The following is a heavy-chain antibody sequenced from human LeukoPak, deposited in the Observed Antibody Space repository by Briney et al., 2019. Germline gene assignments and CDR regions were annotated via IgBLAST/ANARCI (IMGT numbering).Heavy chain of an antibody. CDR3: GKKTGYSSGWYLES. CDR1: GFTFSSYA. J-gene: IGHJ4*02. Sequence: GVSLRLSCAASGFTFSSYAVSWVRQAPGKGLEWVAAISGSGSNTYYADYVKGRFTISRDNSKNTLYLQMNSLRAEDAAVYYCGKKTGYSSGWYLESWGQGTLVTVSS. V-gene: IGHV3-23*01. D-gene: IGHD6-19*01. CDR2: ISGSGSNT.